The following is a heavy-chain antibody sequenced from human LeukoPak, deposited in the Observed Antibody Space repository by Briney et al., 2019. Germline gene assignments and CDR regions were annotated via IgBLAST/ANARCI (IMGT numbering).Heavy chain of an antibody. CDR3: ARVPANINWFDP. CDR1: GGPISSYY. V-gene: IGHV4-59*01. D-gene: IGHD1/OR15-1a*01. Sequence: SETLSLTCTVSGGPISSYYWSWIRQPPGKGLEWIGYIYYSGSTNYNPSLKSRVTISVDTSKNQFSLKLSSVTAADTAVYYCARVPANINWFDPWGQGTLVTVSS. CDR2: IYYSGST. J-gene: IGHJ5*02.